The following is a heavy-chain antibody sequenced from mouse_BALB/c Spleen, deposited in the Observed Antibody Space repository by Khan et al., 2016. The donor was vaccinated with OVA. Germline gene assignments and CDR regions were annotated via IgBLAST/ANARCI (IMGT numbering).Heavy chain of an antibody. D-gene: IGHD1-1*01. J-gene: IGHJ2*02. CDR3: ARVYGGDFAY. V-gene: IGHV3-2*02. CDR1: GYSITSDYA. Sequence: EVQLQESGPGLVEPSQSLSLTCTVTGYSITSDYAWNWIRQFPGNKLEWMGFISYSGNTKYNPSLKSRFSITRDTSKNQFFLQLNSVTTEDTATYYCARVYGGDFAYWGQGTSLTVSS. CDR2: ISYSGNT.